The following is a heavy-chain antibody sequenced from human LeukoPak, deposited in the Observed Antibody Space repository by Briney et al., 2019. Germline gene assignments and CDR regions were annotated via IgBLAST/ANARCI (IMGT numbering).Heavy chain of an antibody. D-gene: IGHD6-6*01. V-gene: IGHV1-46*03. CDR2: INPGDGST. Sequence: ASVKVSCKTSGYTFTNDYLHWVRQAPEQGLEWMGIINPGDGSTNYAQKFQGRVTMTRDRSTSTIYMELSSLRSEDTAVYYCARVGQLVFDYWGQGTLITVSS. J-gene: IGHJ4*02. CDR3: ARVGQLVFDY. CDR1: GYTFTNDY.